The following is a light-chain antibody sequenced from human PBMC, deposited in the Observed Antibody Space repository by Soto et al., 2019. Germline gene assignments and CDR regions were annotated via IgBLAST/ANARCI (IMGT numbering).Light chain of an antibody. J-gene: IGLJ1*01. CDR1: SSNIGGYNV. CDR2: EGI. V-gene: IGLV2-23*01. Sequence: QSALTQPASGSGSPGHSITISCRGTSSNIGGYNVVSWYQQHPGNAPKVIVYEGIKRPSGVSDRFSGSTSGSTASLTISGLQAEDDAEYYCCSYVGATTYVFGSGTKVTVL. CDR3: CSYVGATTYV.